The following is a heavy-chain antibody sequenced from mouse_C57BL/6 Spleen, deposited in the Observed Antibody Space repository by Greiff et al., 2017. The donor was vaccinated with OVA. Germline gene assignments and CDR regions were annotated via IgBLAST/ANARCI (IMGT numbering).Heavy chain of an antibody. CDR3: ARSGGVTPYYAMDY. CDR1: GYAFTNYL. CDR2: INPGSGGT. Sequence: VKLQQSGAELVRPGTSVKVSCKASGYAFTNYLIEWVKQRPGQGLEWIGVINPGSGGTNYNEKFKGKATLTADKSSSTAYMQLSSLTSEDSAVYFCARSGGVTPYYAMDYWGQGTSVTVSS. J-gene: IGHJ4*01. D-gene: IGHD2-2*01. V-gene: IGHV1-54*01.